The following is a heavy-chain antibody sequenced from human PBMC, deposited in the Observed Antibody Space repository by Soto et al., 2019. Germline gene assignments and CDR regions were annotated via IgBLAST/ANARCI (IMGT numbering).Heavy chain of an antibody. CDR1: GGSFSGYY. CDR3: ARDKITGRFDE. J-gene: IGHJ4*02. CDR2: INHSGST. V-gene: IGHV4-34*01. D-gene: IGHD2-8*02. Sequence: PSETLSLTCAVYGGSFSGYYWTWIRQPPGTGLEWIGEINHSGSTNYNPSLKSRVTISVDTSKNQFSLKLTSVTAADTAVYYCARDKITGRFDERGQRTPVTVSS.